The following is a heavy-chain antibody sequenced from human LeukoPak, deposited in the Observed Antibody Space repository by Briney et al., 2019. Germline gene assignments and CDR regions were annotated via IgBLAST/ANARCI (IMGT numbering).Heavy chain of an antibody. V-gene: IGHV4-59*01. Sequence: PGGSLRLSCAASGFTFKSYGMSWIRQPPGKGLEWIGYIYYTGTTNYNPSLKSRVTISVDTSKNQFSLKLSSVTAADTAVYYCARGGWRLDYWGQGTLVTVSS. J-gene: IGHJ4*02. D-gene: IGHD2-15*01. CDR3: ARGGWRLDY. CDR1: GFTFKSYG. CDR2: IYYTGTT.